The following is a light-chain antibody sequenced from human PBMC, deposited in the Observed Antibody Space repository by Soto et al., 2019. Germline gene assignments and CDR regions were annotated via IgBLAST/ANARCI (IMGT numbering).Light chain of an antibody. CDR3: CSYVGSSTYV. CDR2: EGT. Sequence: QSALTQPASVSGSPGQSITISCTGTSSDVGTYNLVSWYQQHLGKAPKLMVYEGTKRPSGVSNRFSGSKSGNTASLTISGLQAEDEADYSCCSYVGSSTYVFGTGTKVTVL. J-gene: IGLJ1*01. V-gene: IGLV2-23*01. CDR1: SSDVGTYNL.